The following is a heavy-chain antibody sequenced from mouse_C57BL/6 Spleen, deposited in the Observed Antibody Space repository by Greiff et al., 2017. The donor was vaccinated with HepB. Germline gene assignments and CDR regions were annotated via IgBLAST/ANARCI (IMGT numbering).Heavy chain of an antibody. Sequence: QVQLQQPGAELVKPGASVKLSCKASGYTFTSYWMHWVKQRPGQGLEWIGMIHPNSGSTNYNEKFKSKATLTVDKSSSTAYMQLSSLTSEDSAVYYCARWGTVVSYFGYWGEGTTLTVSS. CDR1: GYTFTSYW. CDR3: ARWGTVVSYFGY. J-gene: IGHJ2*01. V-gene: IGHV1-64*01. D-gene: IGHD1-1*01. CDR2: IHPNSGST.